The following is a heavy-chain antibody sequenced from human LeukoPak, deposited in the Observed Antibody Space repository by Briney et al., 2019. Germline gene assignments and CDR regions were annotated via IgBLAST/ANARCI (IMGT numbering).Heavy chain of an antibody. J-gene: IGHJ5*02. V-gene: IGHV1-18*01. CDR3: AREAIEEQQLVSWFDP. Sequence: ASVKVSCKASGYTFTSYGISWVRQAPGQGLEWMGWISAYNGNTNYAQKLQGRVTMTTDTSTSTAYMELRSLRSDDTAVYYCAREAIEEQQLVSWFDPWGQGTLVTVSS. CDR2: ISAYNGNT. D-gene: IGHD6-13*01. CDR1: GYTFTSYG.